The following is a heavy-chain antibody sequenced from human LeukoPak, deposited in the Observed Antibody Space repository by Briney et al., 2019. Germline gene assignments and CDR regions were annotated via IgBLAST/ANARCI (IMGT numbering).Heavy chain of an antibody. Sequence: SETLSLTCTVSGASITSGSYYWSWIRQPAGKGLEWIGRLFTSGSTNYNPSLKSRVIISVDTSKNQSSLKLSSVTAADTAVYYCAGDPYDSSGYQSYFQHWGQGTLVTVSS. J-gene: IGHJ1*01. CDR3: AGDPYDSSGYQSYFQH. V-gene: IGHV4-61*02. D-gene: IGHD3-22*01. CDR1: GASITSGSYY. CDR2: LFTSGST.